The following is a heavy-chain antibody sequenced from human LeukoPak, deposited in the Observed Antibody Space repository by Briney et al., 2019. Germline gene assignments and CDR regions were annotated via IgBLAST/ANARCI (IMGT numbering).Heavy chain of an antibody. CDR1: GFTFSSYA. V-gene: IGHV3-30-3*01. Sequence: GGSLRLSCAASGFTFSSYAMSWVRQAPGKGLEWVAVISYDGSNKYYADSVKGRFTISRDNSKNTLYLQMNSLRAEDTAVYYCAREQLDSRGHSSPFFDYWGQGTLVTVSS. CDR3: AREQLDSRGHSSPFFDY. D-gene: IGHD5-18*01. J-gene: IGHJ4*02. CDR2: ISYDGSNK.